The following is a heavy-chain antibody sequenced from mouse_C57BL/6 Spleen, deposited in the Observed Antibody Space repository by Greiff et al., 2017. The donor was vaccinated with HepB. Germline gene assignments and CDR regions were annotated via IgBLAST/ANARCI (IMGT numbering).Heavy chain of an antibody. CDR1: GYTFTDYN. CDR2: INPNNGGT. J-gene: IGHJ3*01. D-gene: IGHD1-1*01. V-gene: IGHV1-22*01. CDR3: ARGYYYGSSSFAY. Sequence: VQLQQSGPELVKPGASVKMSCKASGYTFTDYNMHWVKQSHGKSLEWIGYINPNNGGTSYNQKFKGKATLNVNKSSSTAYMELRSLTSEDSAVYYCARGYYYGSSSFAYWGQGTLVTVSA.